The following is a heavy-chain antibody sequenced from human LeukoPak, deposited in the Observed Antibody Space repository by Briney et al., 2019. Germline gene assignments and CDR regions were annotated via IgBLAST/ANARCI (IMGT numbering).Heavy chain of an antibody. D-gene: IGHD6-6*01. CDR1: GDSISNNYL. J-gene: IGHJ4*02. Sequence: SGTLSLTCAVSGDSISNNYLWRWVRQFPGKGLEYIGEIYRTGRTNYNPSLKSRVTISIDKSENQFSLNLRSVTAADTAVYYCATHFGSSSHWGQGTLVTVSS. CDR2: IYRTGRT. CDR3: ATHFGSSSH. V-gene: IGHV4-4*02.